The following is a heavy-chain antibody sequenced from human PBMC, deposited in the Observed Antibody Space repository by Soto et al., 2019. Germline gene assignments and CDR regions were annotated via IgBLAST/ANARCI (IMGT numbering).Heavy chain of an antibody. J-gene: IGHJ4*02. CDR1: GFSLSTSGVC. D-gene: IGHD3-9*01. CDR3: ARSHGILAGYGPLAY. Sequence: GSGPTLVKPTQTLTLTCTFSGFSLSTSGVCVSWIRQPPGKALEWLALIDWDDDKYYSTSLKTRLTIPKDTSKNQVVLTMTNMDPVDTAPSYCARSHGILAGYGPLAYSGQGTPVPVSS. CDR2: IDWDDDK. V-gene: IGHV2-70*01.